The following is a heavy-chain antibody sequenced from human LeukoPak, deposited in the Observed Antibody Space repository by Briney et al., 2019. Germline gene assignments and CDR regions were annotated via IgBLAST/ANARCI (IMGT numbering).Heavy chain of an antibody. J-gene: IGHJ4*02. CDR3: PRAERRDGYNPSDY. CDR2: IYYSGST. D-gene: IGHD5-24*01. Sequence: SETLSLTCTVSGGSISSYYWSWIRQPPGKGLEWIGYIYYSGSTYYNPSLKSRVTISVDTSKNQFSLKLSSVTAADTAVYYCPRAERRDGYNPSDYWGQGTLVTVSS. V-gene: IGHV4-30-4*08. CDR1: GGSISSYY.